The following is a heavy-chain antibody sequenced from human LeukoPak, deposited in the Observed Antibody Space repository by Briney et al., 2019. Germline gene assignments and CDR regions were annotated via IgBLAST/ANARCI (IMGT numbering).Heavy chain of an antibody. V-gene: IGHV4-39*01. J-gene: IGHJ4*02. D-gene: IGHD4-17*01. CDR2: IYYSGST. CDR3: ARLGRDGTTVTTFDY. CDR1: GGSISSSSYY. Sequence: PSETLSLTCTVSGGSISSSSYYWGWIRQPPGKGLEWIGSIYYSGSTYYNPSPKSRVTISVDTSKNQFSLKLSSVTAADTAVYYCARLGRDGTTVTTFDYWGQGTLVTVSS.